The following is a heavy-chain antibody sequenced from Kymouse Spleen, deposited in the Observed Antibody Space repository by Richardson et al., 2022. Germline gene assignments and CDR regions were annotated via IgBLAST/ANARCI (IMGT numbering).Heavy chain of an antibody. V-gene: IGHV4-39*01. D-gene: IGHD3-9*01. J-gene: IGHJ4*02. Sequence: QLQLQESGPGLVKPSETLSLTCTVSGGSISSSSYYWGWIRQPPGKGLEWIGSIYYSGSTYYNPSLKSRVTISVDTSKNQFSLKLSSVTAADTAVYYCARQEVLRYFDWLLNFDYWGQGTLVTVSS. CDR3: ARQEVLRYFDWLLNFDY. CDR2: IYYSGST. CDR1: GGSISSSSYY.